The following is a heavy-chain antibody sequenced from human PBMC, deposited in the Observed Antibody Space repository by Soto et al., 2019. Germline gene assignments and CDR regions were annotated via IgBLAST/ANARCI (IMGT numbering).Heavy chain of an antibody. CDR3: ARAKGSSWTDQSSDL. D-gene: IGHD6-13*01. CDR2: IRNKANSYTT. V-gene: IGHV3-72*01. J-gene: IGHJ3*01. CDR1: GFTFSDHS. Sequence: EVQLVESGGGLVQPGGSLRLSCAASGFTFSDHSMDWVRQAPGEGLEWIGRIRNKANSYTTEYAASVKGRFVISRDDSEKSLYLQMNSLSNDDTAVYYCARAKGSSWTDQSSDLWGQGTMVTVSS.